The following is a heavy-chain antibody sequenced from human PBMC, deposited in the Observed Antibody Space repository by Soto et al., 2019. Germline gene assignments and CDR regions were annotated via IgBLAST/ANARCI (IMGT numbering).Heavy chain of an antibody. V-gene: IGHV1-18*01. Sequence: QVQLVQSGAEVKKPGASVKVSCKASGYTFTSYGISWVRQAPGQGLEWMGWISAYNGNTNYAQKLQGRVTMTTDTSTSTAYMELRSLSCDDTAVYYCARDRVRYCSSTSCRGEWFDPLGQGTLVTVSS. CDR1: GYTFTSYG. CDR2: ISAYNGNT. J-gene: IGHJ5*02. CDR3: ARDRVRYCSSTSCRGEWFDP. D-gene: IGHD2-2*01.